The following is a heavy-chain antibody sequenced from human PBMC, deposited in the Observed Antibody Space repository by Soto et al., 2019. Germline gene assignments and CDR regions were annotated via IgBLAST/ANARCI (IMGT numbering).Heavy chain of an antibody. D-gene: IGHD5-12*01. CDR2: INHSGST. V-gene: IGHV4-34*01. CDR3: AVGYSGYDRWFYYYYVDG. J-gene: IGHJ6*03. CDR1: GGSFSGYY. Sequence: TLSLTCAVYGGSFSGYYWSWIRQPPGKGLEWIGEINHSGSTNYNPSLKSRVTISVDTSKNQFSLKLSSVTAADTAVYYCAVGYSGYDRWFYYYYVDGWGKGTTVTVSS.